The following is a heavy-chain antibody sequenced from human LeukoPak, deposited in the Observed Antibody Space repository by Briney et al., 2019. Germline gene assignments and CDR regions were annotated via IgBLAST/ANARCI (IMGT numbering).Heavy chain of an antibody. CDR1: GYSISSGYY. J-gene: IGHJ3*02. V-gene: IGHV4-38-2*02. CDR2: INHSGST. D-gene: IGHD4-17*01. Sequence: SETLSLTCTVSGYSISSGYYWGWIRQPPGKGLEWIGEINHSGSTYYNPSLKSRVTISLDTSKNQFSLNVSSVTAADTSVYYCARRRRIYGDYFVRALDIWGQGTMVTVSS. CDR3: ARRRRIYGDYFVRALDI.